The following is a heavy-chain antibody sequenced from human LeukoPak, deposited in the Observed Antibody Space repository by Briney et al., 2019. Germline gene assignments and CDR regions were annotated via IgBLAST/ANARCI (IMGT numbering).Heavy chain of an antibody. CDR3: ARDVNSRGSFDF. V-gene: IGHV1-69*05. J-gene: IGHJ4*02. CDR2: IIPIFGTA. CDR1: GGTFSSYA. D-gene: IGHD2/OR15-2a*01. Sequence: ASVKLSCKASGGTFSSYAISWVRQAPGQGLEWMGGIIPIFGTANYAQKFQGRVTITTDESTSTAYVELSGVISEDTAVYCCARDVNSRGSFDFWGQGTLVTVSS.